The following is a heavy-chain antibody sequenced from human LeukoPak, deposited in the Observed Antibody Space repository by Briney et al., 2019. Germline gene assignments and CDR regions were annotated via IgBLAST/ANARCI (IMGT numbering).Heavy chain of an antibody. CDR2: ISNSSSYI. V-gene: IGHV3-21*04. CDR3: ARVYELREEDYYYYYMDV. Sequence: PGGSLRLSCAASGFTFDDYGMSWVRQAPGKGLEWVSSISNSSSYIYYADSVKGRFTISRDNAKNSLYLQMNSLRAEDTALYYCARVYELREEDYYYYYMDVWGKGTTVTVSS. J-gene: IGHJ6*03. D-gene: IGHD5/OR15-5a*01. CDR1: GFTFDDYG.